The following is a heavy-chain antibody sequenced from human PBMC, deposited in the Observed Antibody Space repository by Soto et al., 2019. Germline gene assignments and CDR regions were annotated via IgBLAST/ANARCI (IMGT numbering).Heavy chain of an antibody. CDR3: ARGYCSSTSCYPPYFDY. CDR1: GYTFTSYG. CDR2: ISAYNGNT. J-gene: IGHJ4*02. V-gene: IGHV1-18*01. D-gene: IGHD2-2*01. Sequence: ASVKVSRKASGYTFTSYGISWVRQAPGQGLEWMGWISAYNGNTNYAQKLQGRVTMTTDTSTSTAYMELRSLRSDDTAVYYCARGYCSSTSCYPPYFDYWGQGTLVTVSS.